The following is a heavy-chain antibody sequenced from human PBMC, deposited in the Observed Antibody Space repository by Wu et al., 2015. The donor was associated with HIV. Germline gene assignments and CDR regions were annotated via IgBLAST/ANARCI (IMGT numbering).Heavy chain of an antibody. CDR1: GYTFTAYY. D-gene: IGHD6-19*01. V-gene: IGHV1-2*02. CDR2: INPDSGDT. J-gene: IGHJ4*02. CDR3: ARDARFSSSGWNFFDY. Sequence: QVHLVQSGAEVKKSGASVKVSCKASGYTFTAYYLHWLRQAPGQGLEWLGWINPDSGDTYYAQKFQGRVTMTRDTSITTAYMDLTRLTSNDTAVYYCARDARFSSSGWNFFDYVGQGTLV.